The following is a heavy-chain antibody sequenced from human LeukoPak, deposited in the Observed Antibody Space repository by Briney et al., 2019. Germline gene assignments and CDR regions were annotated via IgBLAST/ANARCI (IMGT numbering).Heavy chain of an antibody. Sequence: GGSLRLSCAASGFIVAGQYMSWVRQAPGKGLEWVSAISGSGGSTYYADSVKGRFTISRDNSKNTLYLQMNSLRAEDTAVYYCAKDVRGPFDYWGQGTLVTVSS. CDR3: AKDVRGPFDY. V-gene: IGHV3-23*01. CDR2: ISGSGGST. CDR1: GFIVAGQY. J-gene: IGHJ4*02. D-gene: IGHD3-16*01.